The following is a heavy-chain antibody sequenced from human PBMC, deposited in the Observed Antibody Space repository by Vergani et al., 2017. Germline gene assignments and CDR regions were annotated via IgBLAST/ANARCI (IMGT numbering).Heavy chain of an antibody. J-gene: IGHJ5*02. V-gene: IGHV4-39*01. CDR3: ARRSTVEWLVKLGWFDP. CDR2: IYYSGST. CDR1: GASIRSSNYY. Sequence: QLQLQESGPGLVKPSATLSLTCSVSGASIRSSNYYWGWIRQPPGKGLEWIASIYYSGSTYYNPSLKSRVTISVDTSKNQFSLKLSSVTAADTAVYFCARRSTVEWLVKLGWFDPWGQGSLVTVSS. D-gene: IGHD6-19*01.